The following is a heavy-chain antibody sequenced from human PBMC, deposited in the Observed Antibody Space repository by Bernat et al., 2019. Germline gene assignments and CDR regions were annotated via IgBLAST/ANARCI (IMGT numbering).Heavy chain of an antibody. CDR1: GFTFSDYY. J-gene: IGHJ6*03. CDR3: ARGTSTSAPYMDV. V-gene: IGHV3-11*05. CDR2: ISSSSSYT. Sequence: QVQLVESGGGLVKPGGSLRLSCAASGFTFSDYYMSWIRQAPGKGLDWVSYISSSSSYTNYADSVKGRVTISRDNAKNSLYQQMNSLGAEDAAVYYCARGTSTSAPYMDVWGKGTTVTVSS.